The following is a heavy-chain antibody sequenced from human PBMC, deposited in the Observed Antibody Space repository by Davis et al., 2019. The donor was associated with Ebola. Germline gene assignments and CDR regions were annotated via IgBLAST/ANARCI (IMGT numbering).Heavy chain of an antibody. V-gene: IGHV3-30*18. Sequence: PGGSLRLSCAASGFTFSSYGMHWVRQAPGKGLEWVAVISYDGSNKYYADSVKGRFTISRDNSKNTLYLQMNSLRAEDTAVYYCAKGNGQLDYWRQGTLVTVSS. CDR2: ISYDGSNK. D-gene: IGHD4-17*01. CDR3: AKGNGQLDY. J-gene: IGHJ4*02. CDR1: GFTFSSYG.